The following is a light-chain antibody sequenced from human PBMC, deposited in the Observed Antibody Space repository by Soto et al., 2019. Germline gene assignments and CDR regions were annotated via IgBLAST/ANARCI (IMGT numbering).Light chain of an antibody. Sequence: DVQGTQSPSFVSASVGDRVTITCRASQGIGTWLAWYQQKPGKAPSLLIYGATDLQSGVPSRFSGSGLGTHFSLTIFSLQPEDFATYYCQQTNSFPLTFGQGTRLEI. V-gene: IGKV1D-12*01. CDR3: QQTNSFPLT. CDR2: GAT. CDR1: QGIGTW. J-gene: IGKJ5*01.